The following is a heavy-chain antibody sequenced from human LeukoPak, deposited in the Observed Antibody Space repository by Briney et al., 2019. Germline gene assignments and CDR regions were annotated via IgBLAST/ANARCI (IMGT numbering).Heavy chain of an antibody. V-gene: IGHV3-21*01. Sequence: PGGSLRLSCAASGFTFSSYSMNWVRQAPGKGLEWVSFISSSSSYIYYADSVKGRFTISRDNAENSLYLQMNSLRAEDTAVYYCARDYYGSGSYYYYYYGMDVWGQGTTVTVSS. J-gene: IGHJ6*02. CDR1: GFTFSSYS. CDR3: ARDYYGSGSYYYYYYGMDV. CDR2: ISSSSSYI. D-gene: IGHD3-10*01.